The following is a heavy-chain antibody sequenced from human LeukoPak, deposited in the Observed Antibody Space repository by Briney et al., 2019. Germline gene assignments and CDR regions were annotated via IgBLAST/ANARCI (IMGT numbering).Heavy chain of an antibody. CDR1: GGSISSSSYY. V-gene: IGHV4-39*07. CDR3: ARDLGF. CDR2: IYHSGST. J-gene: IGHJ4*02. Sequence: SETLSLTCTVSGGSISSSSYYWGWIRQPPGKGLEWIGSIYHSGSTYYNPSLKSRVTISVDRSKNQFSLKLSSVTAADTAVYYCARDLGFGGQGTLVTVSS. D-gene: IGHD3-3*01.